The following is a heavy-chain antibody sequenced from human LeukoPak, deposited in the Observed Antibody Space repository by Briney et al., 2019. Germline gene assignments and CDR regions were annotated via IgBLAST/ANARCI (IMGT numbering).Heavy chain of an antibody. Sequence: SETLSLTCTVSGYSISSGYYWGWIRQPPGKGLEWIGSIYHSGSTNYNPSLKSRVTISVDTSKNQFSLKLSSVTAADTAVYYCARDRWGSTSSESRTDYYYYYMDVWGKGTTVTVSS. CDR2: IYHSGST. V-gene: IGHV4-38-2*02. J-gene: IGHJ6*03. D-gene: IGHD6-6*01. CDR1: GYSISSGYY. CDR3: ARDRWGSTSSESRTDYYYYYMDV.